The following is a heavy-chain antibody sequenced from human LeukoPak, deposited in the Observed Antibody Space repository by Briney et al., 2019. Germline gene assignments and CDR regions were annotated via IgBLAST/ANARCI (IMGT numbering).Heavy chain of an antibody. V-gene: IGHV1-46*01. D-gene: IGHD1-26*01. CDR3: ARGRWELLADY. CDR1: GYTFTSYY. J-gene: IGHJ4*02. Sequence: GASVKVSCKASGYTFTSYYMHWVRQAPGQGLDWMGIINPSGGSTSYAQKFQGRVTMTRDMSTSTVYMELSSLRSEDTAVYYCARGRWELLADYWGQGTLVTVSS. CDR2: INPSGGST.